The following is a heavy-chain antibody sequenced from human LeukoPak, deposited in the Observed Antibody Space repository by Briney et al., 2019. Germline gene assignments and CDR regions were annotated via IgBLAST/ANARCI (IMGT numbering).Heavy chain of an antibody. D-gene: IGHD2-2*01. J-gene: IGHJ4*02. CDR2: IIPIFGTA. Sequence: SVKVSCKASGGTFSSYAISWVRQAPGQGLEWMGGIIPIFGTANYAQKFQGRVTITADKSTSTAYMELSSLRAEDTAVYYCAKTGVVVPAVQPNPFDYWGQGTLVTVSS. CDR3: AKTGVVVPAVQPNPFDY. V-gene: IGHV1-69*06. CDR1: GGTFSSYA.